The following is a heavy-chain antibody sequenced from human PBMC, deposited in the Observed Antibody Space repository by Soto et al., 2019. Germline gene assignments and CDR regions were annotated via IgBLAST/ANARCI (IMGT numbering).Heavy chain of an antibody. CDR3: ARGNDWKSSTFDM. Sequence: QVQLQESGPGLMKPSETLSLTCTVAGGSLTDHYWNWFRQSPGKGLHWIGYVYYSGVTNYKPPLKSRVPMSVHTSKNQFSLNLRSVTAADTAVYYCARGNDWKSSTFDMWGQGTMVSVSS. CDR2: VYYSGVT. J-gene: IGHJ3*02. D-gene: IGHD2-21*01. V-gene: IGHV4-59*11. CDR1: GGSLTDHY.